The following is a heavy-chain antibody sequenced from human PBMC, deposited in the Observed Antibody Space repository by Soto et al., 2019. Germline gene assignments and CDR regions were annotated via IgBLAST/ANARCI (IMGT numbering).Heavy chain of an antibody. CDR3: ASSHAGAHITAAVH. J-gene: IGHJ4*02. CDR1: GGSISSGGYS. V-gene: IGHV4-30-2*01. CDR2: IYHSGST. D-gene: IGHD6-13*01. Sequence: QLQLQESGSGLVKPSQTLSLTCALSGGSISSGGYSWSWIRQPPGKGLEWIGYIYHSGSTYYNPSLKSRVTISVARSKNQFSLKLSSVTAADTAVYYCASSHAGAHITAAVHWGQGTLVTVSS.